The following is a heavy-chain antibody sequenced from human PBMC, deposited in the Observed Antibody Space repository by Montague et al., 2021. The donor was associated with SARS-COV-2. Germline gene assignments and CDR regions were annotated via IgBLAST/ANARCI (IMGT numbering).Heavy chain of an antibody. CDR3: ARAQLDFDWLSMPSSHWFDP. D-gene: IGHD3-9*01. J-gene: IGHJ5*02. CDR1: GGSISSGGYY. V-gene: IGHV4-31*03. CDR2: IYYSGNT. Sequence: TLSLTCTVSGGSISSGGYYWGWIRQHPGMGLEWIGYIYYSGNTYYNPSLKSRVTISVDTSKNQFSLKLSSVTAADTAVYYCARAQLDFDWLSMPSSHWFDPWGQGTLVTVSS.